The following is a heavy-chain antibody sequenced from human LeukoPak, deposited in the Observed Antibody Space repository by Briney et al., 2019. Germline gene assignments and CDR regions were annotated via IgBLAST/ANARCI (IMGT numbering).Heavy chain of an antibody. CDR3: ARHYYGSGRVHH. CDR2: ITTSSSSI. CDR1: GFTSRSYM. V-gene: IGHV3-48*02. D-gene: IGHD3-10*01. Sequence: GGSLRLSCAASGFTSRSYMMNWVRQAPGKGLEWISYITTSSSSIHYADSVKGRFTVSRDNAKNSVFLQMNSLRDEDTAVYYCARHYYGSGRVHHWGQGRLVSVSS. J-gene: IGHJ5*02.